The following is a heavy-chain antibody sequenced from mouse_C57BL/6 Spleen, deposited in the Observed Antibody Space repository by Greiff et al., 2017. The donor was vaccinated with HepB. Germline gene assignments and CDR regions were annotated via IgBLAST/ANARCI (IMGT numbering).Heavy chain of an antibody. Sequence: QVQLQQSGAELVRPGASVTLSCKASGYTFTDYEMHWVKQTPVHGLEWIGAIDPETGGTAYNQKFKGKAILTADKSSSTAYMELRSLTSEDSAVYYCTEGVITTVVAPFDYWGQGTTLTVSS. CDR3: TEGVITTVVAPFDY. V-gene: IGHV1-15*01. J-gene: IGHJ2*01. CDR1: GYTFTDYE. CDR2: IDPETGGT. D-gene: IGHD1-1*01.